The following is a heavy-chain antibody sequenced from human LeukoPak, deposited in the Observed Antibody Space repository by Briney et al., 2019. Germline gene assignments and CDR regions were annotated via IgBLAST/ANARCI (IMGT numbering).Heavy chain of an antibody. CDR3: AKRGDSNGYYTSFDY. Sequence: GGFLRLSCEASGFIFSTYGMSWVRQAPGKGLEWVTFIGFDGRTQYYADSVKGRFTISRDNPKNTLYLQMNSLRAEDTAVYYCAKRGDSNGYYTSFDYWGQGALVTVSS. D-gene: IGHD3-22*01. V-gene: IGHV3-30*02. CDR1: GFIFSTYG. CDR2: IGFDGRTQ. J-gene: IGHJ4*02.